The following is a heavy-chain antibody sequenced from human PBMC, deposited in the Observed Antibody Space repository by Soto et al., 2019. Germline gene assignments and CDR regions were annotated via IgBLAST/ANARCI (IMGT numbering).Heavy chain of an antibody. CDR1: GGSISAAGDS. D-gene: IGHD3-10*01. V-gene: IGHV4-30-2*01. Sequence: SETLSLTCAVSGGSISAAGDSWSWIRQPPGGGLEWIGYIYHRGTFLYNPSLKTRLTMSLDRSNNQSSLTLNPVTAADTAVYYCARAQFYSGSGRYNNLMFDPWGQGIQVTVSS. CDR3: ARAQFYSGSGRYNNLMFDP. J-gene: IGHJ5*02. CDR2: IYHRGTF.